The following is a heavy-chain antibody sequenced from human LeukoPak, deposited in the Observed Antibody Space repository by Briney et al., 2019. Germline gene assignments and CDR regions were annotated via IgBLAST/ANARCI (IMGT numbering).Heavy chain of an antibody. D-gene: IGHD5-24*01. V-gene: IGHV3-9*01. Sequence: GGSLRLSCAASGCTFDDYSRHWVRQAPGKGLEWVSGISWNSGSIGYADSVKGRLTLSRHNAKNSLYLQMNSLRAEDTALYYCAKDLGDGYHRNYGMDVWGQGTTVTVSS. J-gene: IGHJ6*02. CDR1: GCTFDDYS. CDR3: AKDLGDGYHRNYGMDV. CDR2: ISWNSGSI.